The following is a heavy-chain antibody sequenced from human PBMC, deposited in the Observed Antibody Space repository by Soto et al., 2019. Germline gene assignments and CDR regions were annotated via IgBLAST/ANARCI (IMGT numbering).Heavy chain of an antibody. D-gene: IGHD3-16*01. CDR1: GFTFSSCA. V-gene: IGHV3-23*01. J-gene: IGHJ6*02. CDR3: AKDLSFTARTYYYGMDV. Sequence: GGSLRLSCAASGFTFSSCAMSWVRKAPGKGLECVSTISGSGGTTYYADSVKGRFTISRDNSKNTLYLQMNSLRAEDTAVYYCAKDLSFTARTYYYGMDVWGQGTTVTVSS. CDR2: ISGSGGTT.